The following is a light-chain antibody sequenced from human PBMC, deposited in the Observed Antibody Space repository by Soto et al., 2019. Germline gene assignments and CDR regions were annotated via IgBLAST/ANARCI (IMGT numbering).Light chain of an antibody. Sequence: ELVWTQSPVTLSLSPGERATLSCRASQSVSSSYLAWYQQKPGQAPRLLIDGASSRATGIADRFSGSGSGTAFTLPIIRLEPEDFAVYYCQQYGSSSGFTFGPGTKVDIK. CDR2: GAS. CDR1: QSVSSSY. CDR3: QQYGSSSGFT. V-gene: IGKV3-20*01. J-gene: IGKJ3*01.